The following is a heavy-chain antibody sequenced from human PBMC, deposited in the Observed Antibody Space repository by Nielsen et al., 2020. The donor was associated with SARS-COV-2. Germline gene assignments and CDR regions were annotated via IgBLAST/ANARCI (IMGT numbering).Heavy chain of an antibody. V-gene: IGHV4-39*07. J-gene: IGHJ4*02. CDR2: IYYSGST. Sequence: SETLSLTCTVSGGSISSSSYYWGWIRQPPGKGLEWIGSIYYSGSTYYNPSLKSRVTISVDTSKNEFSLGLSSVTAADTAVYYCARGYCSGDTCYYFDYWGQGTLVTVSS. D-gene: IGHD2-15*01. CDR1: GGSISSSSYY. CDR3: ARGYCSGDTCYYFDY.